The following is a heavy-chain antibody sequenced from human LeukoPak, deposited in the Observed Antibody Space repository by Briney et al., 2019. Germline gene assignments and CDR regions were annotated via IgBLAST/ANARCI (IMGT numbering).Heavy chain of an antibody. CDR3: AKAPYSSGWYPFDY. Sequence: AGGSLRLSCAASGFTFSGYWMHWVRQAPGKGLVWVSRINSDGSSTSYADSVRGRFTISRDNAKNSLYLQMNSLRAEDTALYYCAKAPYSSGWYPFDYWGQGTLVTVSS. D-gene: IGHD6-19*01. V-gene: IGHV3-74*01. CDR2: INSDGSST. CDR1: GFTFSGYW. J-gene: IGHJ4*02.